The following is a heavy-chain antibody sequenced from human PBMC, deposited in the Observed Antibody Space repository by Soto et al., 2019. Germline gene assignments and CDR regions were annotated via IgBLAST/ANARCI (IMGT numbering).Heavy chain of an antibody. V-gene: IGHV3-23*01. CDR3: AGHGGYSY. J-gene: IGHJ4*02. CDR1: GFTLRTNG. Sequence: EVQLSESGGGLVQPGGSLRLSCAATGFTLRTNGMSWVRQAPGKGLEWVSSFSGSGDDTWYAASLKGRFTISRDNSKNTLYLQMNSLRAEYTDLYYCAGHGGYSYLGQGTLVTGSS. D-gene: IGHD4-17*01. CDR2: FSGSGDDT.